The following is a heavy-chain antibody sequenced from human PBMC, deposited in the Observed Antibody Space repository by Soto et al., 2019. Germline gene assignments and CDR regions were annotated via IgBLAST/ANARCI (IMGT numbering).Heavy chain of an antibody. V-gene: IGHV1-8*01. CDR2: MNPNSGNT. Sequence: ASVKVSCKASGYTFTSYDINWVRQATGQGLEWMGWMNPNSGNTGYAQKFQGRVTMTRNTSISTAYMELSSLRSEDTAVYYCARGGDTIFGVAVQTFDYWGQGTLVTVSS. CDR3: ARGGDTIFGVAVQTFDY. CDR1: GYTFTSYD. J-gene: IGHJ4*02. D-gene: IGHD3-3*01.